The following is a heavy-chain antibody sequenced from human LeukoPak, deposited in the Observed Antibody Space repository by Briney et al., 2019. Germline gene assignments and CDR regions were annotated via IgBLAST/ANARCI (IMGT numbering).Heavy chain of an antibody. CDR2: IFYSGST. V-gene: IGHV4-39*01. CDR3: ARQQQQLAASLDC. CDR1: GGSISSNIYY. Sequence: PSETLSLTCTVSGGSISSNIYYWGWIRQPPGTGLEWIGNIFYSGSTYYSPSLKSRVSISVDTSKNQFSLKLSPVTATDTAVYYCARQQQQLAASLDCWGQGTLVTVSS. J-gene: IGHJ4*02. D-gene: IGHD6-13*01.